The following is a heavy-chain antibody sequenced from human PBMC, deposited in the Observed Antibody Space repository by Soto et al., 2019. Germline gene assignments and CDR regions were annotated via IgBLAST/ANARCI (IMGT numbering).Heavy chain of an antibody. CDR1: GGSISSYY. V-gene: IGHV4-59*01. Sequence: SETLSLTCTVSGGSISSYYWSWIRQPPGKGLEWIGYIYYRGSTNYNPSLKSRVTISVDTSKNQFSLKLSSVTAADTAVYYCARDQQDYYGSGSYYNGGGDYYYMDVWGKGTTVTVSS. J-gene: IGHJ6*03. CDR3: ARDQQDYYGSGSYYNGGGDYYYMDV. CDR2: IYYRGST. D-gene: IGHD3-10*01.